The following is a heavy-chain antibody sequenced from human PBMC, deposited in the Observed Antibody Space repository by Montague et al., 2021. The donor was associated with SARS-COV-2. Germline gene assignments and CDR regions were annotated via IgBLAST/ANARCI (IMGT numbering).Heavy chain of an antibody. V-gene: IGHV4-39*07. CDR2: FSYSDST. CDR3: ARGVYNRVIFVVSPRYYFDY. CDR1: GASISTSTDH. Sequence: SETLSLTCSVSGASISTSTDHWAWIRQSTGKGLEWVGSFSYSDSTHYNPSLRSRVTISVDTYRKQVSLRLTSVTAADTATYYCARGVYNRVIFVVSPRYYFDYWGQGNMVAVSS. J-gene: IGHJ4*02. D-gene: IGHD3-9*01.